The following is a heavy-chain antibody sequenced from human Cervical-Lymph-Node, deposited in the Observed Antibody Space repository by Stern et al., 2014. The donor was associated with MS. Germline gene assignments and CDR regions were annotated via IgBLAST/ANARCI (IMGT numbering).Heavy chain of an antibody. J-gene: IGHJ4*02. Sequence: VQLVQSGGGVVQPGTSLRLSCVGSGFNFSNSGISWVRQAPGKGLEWVAAISYDGTKKFYLDSVKGRFTVSRDNSRNTLYLQLSGLRNNDTAVYFCSKQGLWGQGTLVTVSS. CDR2: ISYDGTKK. V-gene: IGHV3-30*18. CDR1: GFNFSNSG. CDR3: SKQGL.